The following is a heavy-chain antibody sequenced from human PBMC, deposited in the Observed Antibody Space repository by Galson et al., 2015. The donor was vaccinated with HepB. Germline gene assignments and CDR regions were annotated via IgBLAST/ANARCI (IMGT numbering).Heavy chain of an antibody. J-gene: IGHJ4*02. D-gene: IGHD3-16*01. CDR2: IIPIYGTA. CDR3: AREGQGGPYDY. V-gene: IGHV1-69*13. CDR1: GGTFSSYV. Sequence: SVKVSCKASGGTFSSYVISWVRQAPGQGLEWMGGIIPIYGTANYAQKFQGRVTITADESTTTAYLELSSLTFEDTAVYYCAREGQGGPYDYWGQGTLVTVSS.